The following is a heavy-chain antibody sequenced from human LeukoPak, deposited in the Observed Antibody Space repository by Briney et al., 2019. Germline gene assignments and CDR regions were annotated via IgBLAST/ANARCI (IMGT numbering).Heavy chain of an antibody. V-gene: IGHV1-2*02. CDR3: AREKGAYNPASFDY. CDR2: INPNSGGT. D-gene: IGHD5-24*01. J-gene: IGHJ4*02. Sequence: VASVKVSCKASGYTFTGYYMHWVRQAPGQGLEWMGWINPNSGGTNYAQKFQGRVTMTRDTSISAAYMELSRLRSDDTAVYYCAREKGAYNPASFDYWGQGTLVTVSS. CDR1: GYTFTGYY.